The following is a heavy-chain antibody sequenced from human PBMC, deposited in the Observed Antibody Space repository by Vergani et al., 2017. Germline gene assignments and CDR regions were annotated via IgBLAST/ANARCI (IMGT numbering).Heavy chain of an antibody. CDR1: GGSMSDFY. Sequence: QVHLQESGPGVVKPSDTLSPTCTVPGGSMSDFYWTWIRQPAGRGLEWIGYIYDSGDTKSNPSLKSRVTMTLDTAKNQFSLNLYSVTAADTAVYYCARGALWWLRQIDSWGQGTLVTVSS. CDR3: ARGALWWLRQIDS. D-gene: IGHD2-21*01. CDR2: IYDSGDT. V-gene: IGHV4-59*07. J-gene: IGHJ4*02.